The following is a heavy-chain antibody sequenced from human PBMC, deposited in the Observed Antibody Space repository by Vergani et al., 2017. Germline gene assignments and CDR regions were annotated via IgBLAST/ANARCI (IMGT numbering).Heavy chain of an antibody. D-gene: IGHD6-13*01. V-gene: IGHV4-38-2*02. Sequence: QVQLKESGPGLVKPSETLSLTCTVSNFFISSNAYYWGWIRQAPGRGLEWIGSLHHNGATSHNPSLRSRVTMSVDTSKNPVSLSLNSVTAADTAIYYCARDERRPWSNSWARFEYWGLGFPVTVSS. CDR3: ARDERRPWSNSWARFEY. CDR1: NFFISSNAYY. J-gene: IGHJ4*02. CDR2: LHHNGAT.